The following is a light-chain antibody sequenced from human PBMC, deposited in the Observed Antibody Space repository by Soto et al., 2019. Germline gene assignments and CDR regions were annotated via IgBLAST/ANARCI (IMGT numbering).Light chain of an antibody. Sequence: QSALTQPASVSGSPGQSITISCTGTSSDVGAYNHVSWYQQHPGKAPKLMISEVSNRPSGVSDRFSGSKSGNTASLTISGLQARDEADYYCISYTTSATWVFGGGTKVTVL. CDR2: EVS. CDR1: SSDVGAYNH. V-gene: IGLV2-14*01. CDR3: ISYTTSATWV. J-gene: IGLJ3*02.